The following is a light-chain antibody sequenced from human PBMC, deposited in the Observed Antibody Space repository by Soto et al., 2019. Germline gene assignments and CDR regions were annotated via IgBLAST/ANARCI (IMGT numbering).Light chain of an antibody. CDR1: QSVSGN. V-gene: IGKV3-15*01. J-gene: IGKJ1*01. Sequence: EIVMTQSPATLSVSPGERATLSCRASQSVSGNLAWYQQKPGQAPRLLIYGASTRATGIPARFSGSGSGTEFTLAISSLQSEDFAVYYCQQYNNWPPWTFGQGTKVDIK. CDR2: GAS. CDR3: QQYNNWPPWT.